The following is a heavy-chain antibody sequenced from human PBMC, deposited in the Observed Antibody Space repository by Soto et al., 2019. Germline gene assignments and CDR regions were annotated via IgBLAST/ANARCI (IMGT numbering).Heavy chain of an antibody. V-gene: IGHV1-69*06. Sequence: ASVKVSCKASGGTFSSYAISWVRQAPGQGLEWMGGIIPIFGTANYAQKLQGRVTITADKSTSTAYMELSSLRSEDTAVYYCARDLPIYCTKVVCYFRYYYGMDVWGQGTTVTVSS. D-gene: IGHD2-8*01. CDR2: IIPIFGTA. CDR3: ARDLPIYCTKVVCYFRYYYGMDV. CDR1: GGTFSSYA. J-gene: IGHJ6*01.